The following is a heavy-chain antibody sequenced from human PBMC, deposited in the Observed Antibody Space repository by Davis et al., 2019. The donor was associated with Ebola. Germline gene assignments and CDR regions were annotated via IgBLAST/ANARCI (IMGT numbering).Heavy chain of an antibody. Sequence: AASVKVSCKASGGTFSNYAISWVRQVPGQGLEWLGGITPLFGTANYAQKFQGRVTITADESTSTAYMELSGLRSEDTAVFFCARGTPTTQETLGSWGQGTLVTVSS. CDR2: ITPLFGTA. CDR1: GGTFSNYA. V-gene: IGHV1-69*13. J-gene: IGHJ4*02. CDR3: ARGTPTTQETLGS. D-gene: IGHD1-1*01.